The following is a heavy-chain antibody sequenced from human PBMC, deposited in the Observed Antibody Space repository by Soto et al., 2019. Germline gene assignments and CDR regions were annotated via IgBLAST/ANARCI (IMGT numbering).Heavy chain of an antibody. CDR1: GVTFSRYG. J-gene: IGHJ4*02. D-gene: IGHD2-2*02. CDR2: LIPFFGTV. CDR3: AREYTRKYDY. V-gene: IGHV1-69*06. Sequence: SVKVSCKASGVTFSRYGISWVRQAPGQGLEWMGGLIPFFGTVDYAQTFQGRLTITADKSTSTAFMELSGLTAEDTAVYYCAREYTRKYDYWGQGTLVTVSS.